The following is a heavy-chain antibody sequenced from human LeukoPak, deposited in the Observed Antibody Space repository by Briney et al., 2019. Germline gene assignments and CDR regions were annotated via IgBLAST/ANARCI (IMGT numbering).Heavy chain of an antibody. CDR1: DYTFTTYW. V-gene: IGHV5-51*01. Sequence: GESLKISCKGSDYTFTTYWIGWVRQMPGKGLEWMGIIYPGDSDTRYSPSFQGHVTISADKSISTAYLQWSSLRASDTAMYYCARGKVAAVGVKYTWFDPWGQGTLVTVSS. CDR2: IYPGDSDT. J-gene: IGHJ5*02. CDR3: ARGKVAAVGVKYTWFDP. D-gene: IGHD6-13*01.